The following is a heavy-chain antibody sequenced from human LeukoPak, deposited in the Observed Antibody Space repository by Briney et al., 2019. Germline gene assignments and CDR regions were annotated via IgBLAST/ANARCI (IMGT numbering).Heavy chain of an antibody. D-gene: IGHD3-16*02. CDR2: IYTSGST. V-gene: IGHV4-4*07. CDR1: GGSISSYY. J-gene: IGHJ4*02. CDR3: ARSPDYVYVWGSYRYDY. Sequence: SETLSVTCPVSGGSISSYYWSWIRQPAAKELDGIGRIYTSGSTNYNPSLKSRVTMSVDTCKNHSSLKLSSVTAADTAVYYCARSPDYVYVWGSYRYDYWGQGTLVTVSS.